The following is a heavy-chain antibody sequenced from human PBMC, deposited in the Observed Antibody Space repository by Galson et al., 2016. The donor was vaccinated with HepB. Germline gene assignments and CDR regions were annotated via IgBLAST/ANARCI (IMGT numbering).Heavy chain of an antibody. CDR1: GFTFSSYA. J-gene: IGHJ3*01. V-gene: IGHV3-30-3*01. CDR3: AREEADIVFLANAKYAFDL. CDR2: VSYDGNTK. Sequence: SLRLSCAASGFTFSSYALHWVRQAPGKGLEWVAVVSYDGNTKYYADSVKGRFTISRDNSRSTLFLEMNNLRVEDTAVYYCAREEADIVFLANAKYAFDLWGQGTMVTVSS. D-gene: IGHD2-15*01.